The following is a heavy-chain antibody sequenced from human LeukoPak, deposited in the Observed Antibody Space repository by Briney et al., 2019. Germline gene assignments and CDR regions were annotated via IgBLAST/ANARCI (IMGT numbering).Heavy chain of an antibody. Sequence: SQTLSLTCTVSSGSITGGGSYWSWVRQHPGKGLEWIGYIYYSGSTYYNPSLKSRVTISMDTSKNQFSLKLSSVTAADTAVYYCARYGLGEGGNFLDYWGQGALVTVSS. D-gene: IGHD3-16*01. CDR1: SGSITGGGSY. J-gene: IGHJ4*02. CDR3: ARYGLGEGGNFLDY. V-gene: IGHV4-31*03. CDR2: IYYSGST.